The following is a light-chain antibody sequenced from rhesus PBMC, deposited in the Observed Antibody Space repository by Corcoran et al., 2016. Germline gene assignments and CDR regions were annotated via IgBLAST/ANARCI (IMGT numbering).Light chain of an antibody. J-gene: IGKJ4*01. CDR2: AAS. Sequence: DIQMTQSPSSLSASVGDRVTITCRASQGISTYLNWYQQKPGKAPKRLIYAASSLESGVPSRFSGSGSGTDFTLTIRSLQPEDFATYYCLQYNSDPPTFGGGTKVEIK. V-gene: IGKV1-43*02. CDR1: QGISTY. CDR3: LQYNSDPPT.